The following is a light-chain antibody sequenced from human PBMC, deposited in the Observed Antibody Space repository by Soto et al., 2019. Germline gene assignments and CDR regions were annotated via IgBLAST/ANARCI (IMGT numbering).Light chain of an antibody. CDR1: QSVSSS. CDR2: DAS. J-gene: IGKJ5*01. V-gene: IGKV3-11*01. CDR3: HHRGNGIT. Sequence: EVVLTQSPAPLSLSPGATATLSRGASQSVSSSLAWYQQKPGQAPRLLIYDASSRATGIPARFSGSGSGTDFTLTISSLEPEDFAVYYCHHRGNGITFGQGTRLEIK.